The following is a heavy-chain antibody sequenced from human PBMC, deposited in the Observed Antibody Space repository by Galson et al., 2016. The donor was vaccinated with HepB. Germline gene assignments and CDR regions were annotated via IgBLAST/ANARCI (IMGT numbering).Heavy chain of an antibody. J-gene: IGHJ1*01. CDR1: GFTFSSSG. CDR3: AKDPSQFCSSVSCQRAYLLH. V-gene: IGHV3-33*03. Sequence: LRLSCAASGFTFSSSGIHWVRQAPGKGLEWVAVIWYDGRDKYYADSVRGRFIISRDNSKHTVFLQMNRLRAEDTAVYYCAKDPSQFCSSVSCQRAYLLHWGQGTLVTVTS. CDR2: IWYDGRDK. D-gene: IGHD2-2*01.